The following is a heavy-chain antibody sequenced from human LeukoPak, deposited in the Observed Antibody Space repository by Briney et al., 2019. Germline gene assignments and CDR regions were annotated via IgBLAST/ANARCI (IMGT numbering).Heavy chain of an antibody. CDR2: VYHSGGT. J-gene: IGHJ4*02. D-gene: IGHD3-3*01. CDR1: GGSISSNNW. CDR3: ARHYTSDAHPKYFDY. Sequence: SGTLSLTCAVSGGSISSNNWWSWVRQPPGKGLEWIGEVYHSGGTSYNPSLTSRVTISVDKSKNQFSLNLGSVTAADTAVYYCARHYTSDAHPKYFDYWGQGALVTVSS. V-gene: IGHV4-4*02.